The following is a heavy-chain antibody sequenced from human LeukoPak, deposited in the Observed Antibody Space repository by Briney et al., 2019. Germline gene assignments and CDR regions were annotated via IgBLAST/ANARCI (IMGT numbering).Heavy chain of an antibody. J-gene: IGHJ5*02. Sequence: SETLSLTCTVSGGSISSGGYYWSWIRQHPGKGLEWIGYTYYSGSTYYNPSLKSRVTISVDTSKNQFSLKLSSVTAADTAVYYCARERYCSGGSCYKVDPWGQGTLVTVSS. D-gene: IGHD2-15*01. CDR3: ARERYCSGGSCYKVDP. CDR2: TYYSGST. V-gene: IGHV4-31*03. CDR1: GGSISSGGYY.